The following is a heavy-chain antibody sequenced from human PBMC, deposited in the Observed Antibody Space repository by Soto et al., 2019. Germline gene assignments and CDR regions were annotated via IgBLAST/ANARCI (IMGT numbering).Heavy chain of an antibody. CDR2: INPNSGGT. Sequence: GASVKVSCKASGYTFTGYYMHWVRQAPGRGLEWMGWINPNSGGTNYAQKFQGWVTMTRDTSISTAYMELSRLRSDDTAVYYCARESTAKATYGMDVWGQGTTVTVSS. V-gene: IGHV1-2*04. D-gene: IGHD2-21*02. J-gene: IGHJ6*02. CDR1: GYTFTGYY. CDR3: ARESTAKATYGMDV.